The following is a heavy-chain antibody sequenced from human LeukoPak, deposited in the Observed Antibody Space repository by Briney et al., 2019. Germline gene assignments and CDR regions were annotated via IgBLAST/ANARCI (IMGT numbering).Heavy chain of an antibody. D-gene: IGHD6-13*01. J-gene: IGHJ6*02. CDR1: GYTFTSYG. V-gene: IGHV1-18*01. Sequence: ASVKVSCKASGYTFTSYGISWVRQAPGQGLEWMGWISAYNGNTNYAQKLQGRVTMTTDTSTSTAYMELRSLRSDDTAVYYCAREASGIAAAGEWPRYYYCGMDVWGQGTTVTVSS. CDR2: ISAYNGNT. CDR3: AREASGIAAAGEWPRYYYCGMDV.